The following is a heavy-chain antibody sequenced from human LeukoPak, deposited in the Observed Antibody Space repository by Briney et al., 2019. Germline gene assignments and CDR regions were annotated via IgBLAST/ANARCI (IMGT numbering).Heavy chain of an antibody. CDR1: GFIFSNYA. CDR3: ARGHSGGFDDNWFDP. V-gene: IGHV3-23*01. J-gene: IGHJ5*02. D-gene: IGHD6-19*01. Sequence: PGGSLTLSCPPTGFIFSNYAMSWVRQAPGNGLEWVSTISSSGVSTYYADSVKGRFTISRDNSKNTLYLQMNSLRGEDTAVYYCARGHSGGFDDNWFDPWGQGTLVTVSS. CDR2: ISSSGVST.